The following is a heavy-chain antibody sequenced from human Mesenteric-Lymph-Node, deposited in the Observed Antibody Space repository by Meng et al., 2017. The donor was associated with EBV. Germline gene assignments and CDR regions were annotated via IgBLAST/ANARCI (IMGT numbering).Heavy chain of an antibody. CDR2: ISQSGDT. Sequence: VHLHQWGSGLLEPSEPLSVTCAASGGSFSGYHWSWIRQPPGKGLEYIGEISQSGDTNYNPSLKSRVTISVDTSRNQFSLKMRSVTAADTAVYYCARGTIFGIVVTYFDYWSQGNLVTVSS. D-gene: IGHD3-3*01. J-gene: IGHJ4*02. CDR1: GGSFSGYH. V-gene: IGHV4-34*01. CDR3: ARGTIFGIVVTYFDY.